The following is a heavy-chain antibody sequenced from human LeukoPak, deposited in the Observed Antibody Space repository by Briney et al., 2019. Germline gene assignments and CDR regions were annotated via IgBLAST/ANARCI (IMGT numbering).Heavy chain of an antibody. Sequence: ASVKVSCKASGYTFTGYYMHWVRQAPGQGLEWMGWINPNSGGTNYAQKFQGRVTMTRDTSISTAYMELSRLRSDDTAVYYCARGQYGSGSYCNKGDNWFDPWGQGTLVTVSS. V-gene: IGHV1-2*02. D-gene: IGHD3-10*01. J-gene: IGHJ5*02. CDR1: GYTFTGYY. CDR2: INPNSGGT. CDR3: ARGQYGSGSYCNKGDNWFDP.